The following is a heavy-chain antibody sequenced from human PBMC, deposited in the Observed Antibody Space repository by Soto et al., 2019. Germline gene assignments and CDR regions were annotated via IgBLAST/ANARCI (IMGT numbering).Heavy chain of an antibody. Sequence: GGSLRLSCAASGFTVSSNYMNWVRQAPGKGLEWVSVIYSGDSTYYADSVKGRFTISRHNSRNTLYLQMNSLRPEDTAVYYCARGGYCSGGSCYPNAAFDIWSQGTMVTVSS. CDR2: IYSGDST. V-gene: IGHV3-53*04. CDR1: GFTVSSNY. D-gene: IGHD2-15*01. CDR3: ARGGYCSGGSCYPNAAFDI. J-gene: IGHJ3*02.